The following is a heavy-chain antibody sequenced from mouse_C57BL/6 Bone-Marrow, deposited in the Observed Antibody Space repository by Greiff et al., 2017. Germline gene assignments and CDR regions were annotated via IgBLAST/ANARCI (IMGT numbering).Heavy chain of an antibody. V-gene: IGHV1-53*01. CDR1: GYTFTSYW. CDR2: INPSNGGT. J-gene: IGHJ2*01. CDR3: ARPRPYGSSPYFDY. D-gene: IGHD1-1*01. Sequence: QVHVKQPGTELVKPGASVKLSCKASGYTFTSYWMHWVKQRPGQGLEWIGNINPSNGGTNYNEKFKSKATLTVDKSSSTAYMQLSSLTSEDSAVXYCARPRPYGSSPYFDYWGQGTTLTVSS.